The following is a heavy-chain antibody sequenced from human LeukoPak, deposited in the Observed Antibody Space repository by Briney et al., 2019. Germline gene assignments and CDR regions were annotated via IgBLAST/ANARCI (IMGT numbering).Heavy chain of an antibody. CDR2: ISFDGSNK. J-gene: IGHJ3*02. V-gene: IGHV3-30*03. D-gene: IGHD1-1*01. CDR3: ALEAFDI. Sequence: PGRSLRLSCAASGFTFSSYGMHWVRQAPGKGLEWVAVISFDGSNKYYADSVKGRFTISRDNSKNTLCLQMNSLRADDTAVYYCALEAFDIWGQGTMVTVSP. CDR1: GFTFSSYG.